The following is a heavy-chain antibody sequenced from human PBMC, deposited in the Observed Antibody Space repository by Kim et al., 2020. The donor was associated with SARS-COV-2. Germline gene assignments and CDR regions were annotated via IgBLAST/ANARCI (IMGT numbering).Heavy chain of an antibody. CDR3: ARHYSSYYYGSVSYLFDY. D-gene: IGHD3-10*01. CDR2: IDPSDSYT. Sequence: GESLKISCKGSGYSFTSYWISWVRQMPGKGLEWMGRIDPSDSYTNYSPSFQGHVTISADKSISTAYLQWSSLKASDTAMYYCARHYSSYYYGSVSYLFDYWGQGTLVTVSS. CDR1: GYSFTSYW. J-gene: IGHJ4*02. V-gene: IGHV5-10-1*01.